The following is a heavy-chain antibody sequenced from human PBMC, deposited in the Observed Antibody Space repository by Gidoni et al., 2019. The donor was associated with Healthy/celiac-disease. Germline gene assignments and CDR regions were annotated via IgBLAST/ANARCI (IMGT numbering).Heavy chain of an antibody. Sequence: EVQLLESGGGLVQPGGSLRLSCAAPGFTFSSYAMSWVRQAPGKGLEWVSAISGSGGSTYYADSVKGRFTISRDNSKNTLYLQMNSLRAEDTAVYYCAKETGLRFLEWLSPFDYWGQGTLVTVSS. CDR2: ISGSGGST. D-gene: IGHD3-3*01. V-gene: IGHV3-23*01. CDR3: AKETGLRFLEWLSPFDY. J-gene: IGHJ4*02. CDR1: GFTFSSYA.